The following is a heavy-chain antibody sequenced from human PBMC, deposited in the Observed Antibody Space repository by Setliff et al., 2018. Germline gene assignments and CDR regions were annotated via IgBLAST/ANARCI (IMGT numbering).Heavy chain of an antibody. J-gene: IGHJ6*03. CDR2: IYIGGSA. V-gene: IGHV4-4*07. CDR1: GGSISSYY. Sequence: SETLSLTCTVSGGSISSYYWSWIRQPAGKGLEWIGHIYIGGSANYNPSLKSRVTMSIETAKNQFSLKLNSVTAADMAVYYCAREQWLDPPGYYYMDVWAKGTTVTVSS. CDR3: AREQWLDPPGYYYMDV. D-gene: IGHD6-19*01.